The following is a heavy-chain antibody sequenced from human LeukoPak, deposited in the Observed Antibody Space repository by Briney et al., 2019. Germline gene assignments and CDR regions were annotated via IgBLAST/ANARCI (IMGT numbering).Heavy chain of an antibody. V-gene: IGHV3-23*01. Sequence: PGGSLRLSCAASGFTFSSYAMSWVRQAPGKGLEWVSGISGSGDNTYYADSVKGRFTISRDNSKNTLYVQVNSLGTEDTAAYYCAKDLNGGWYLVVPWGQGTLVTVSS. CDR1: GFTFSSYA. J-gene: IGHJ5*02. CDR3: AKDLNGGWYLVVP. CDR2: ISGSGDNT. D-gene: IGHD6-19*01.